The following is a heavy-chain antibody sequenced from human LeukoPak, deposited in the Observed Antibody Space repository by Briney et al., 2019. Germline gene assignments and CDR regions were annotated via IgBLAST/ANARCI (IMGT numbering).Heavy chain of an antibody. CDR1: GYTFTIYA. CDR2: INAGNGNT. V-gene: IGHV1-3*03. CDR3: ARGSVRGEFDP. Sequence: ASVKVSFTASGYTFTIYAMHWVRQAPGQRLEWMGWINAGNGNTKYSQEFQGRVTITRDTSASTAYMELSSLRSEDMAVYSCARGSVRGEFDPWGQGTLVTVSS. D-gene: IGHD3-10*01. J-gene: IGHJ5*02.